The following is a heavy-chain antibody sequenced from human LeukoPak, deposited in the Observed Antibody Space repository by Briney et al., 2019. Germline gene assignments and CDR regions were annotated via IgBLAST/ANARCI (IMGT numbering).Heavy chain of an antibody. D-gene: IGHD4-23*01. Sequence: ASVKVSCKASGYTFTSYGINWVRQAPGQGLEWMGWISAYNGNTNYAQKYQGRVTMTTDTSTSTAYMEVRSLRSDDTAVYYCARARLVRWWFDSWGQGTLVTVSS. CDR1: GYTFTSYG. V-gene: IGHV1-18*04. J-gene: IGHJ5*01. CDR3: ARARLVRWWFDS. CDR2: ISAYNGNT.